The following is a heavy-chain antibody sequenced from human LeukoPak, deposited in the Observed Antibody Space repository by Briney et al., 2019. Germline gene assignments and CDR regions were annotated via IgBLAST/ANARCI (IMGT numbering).Heavy chain of an antibody. J-gene: IGHJ4*02. CDR3: ARAQKDDFWSGYYKYYFDY. CDR2: IYSGGST. Sequence: PGGSLRLSCAASGFTFSSYEMNWVRQAPGKGLEWVSVIYSGGSTYYADSVKGRFTISRDNSKNTLYLQMNSLRAEDTAVYYCARAQKDDFWSGYYKYYFDYWGQGTLVTVAS. V-gene: IGHV3-53*01. CDR1: GFTFSSYE. D-gene: IGHD3-3*01.